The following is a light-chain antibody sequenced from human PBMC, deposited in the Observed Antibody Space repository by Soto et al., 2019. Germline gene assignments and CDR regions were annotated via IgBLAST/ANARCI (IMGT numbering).Light chain of an antibody. CDR1: SGHSSYA. Sequence: QPVLTQSPSASASLGASVKLTCTLSSGHSSYAIAWHQQQPEKGPRYLMKLNSDGSHNKGDGIPDRFSGASSGAERYLTISSLQSEDEADYYCQTWATGIQNVVFGGGTKVTVL. CDR2: LNSDGSH. J-gene: IGLJ2*01. V-gene: IGLV4-69*01. CDR3: QTWATGIQNVV.